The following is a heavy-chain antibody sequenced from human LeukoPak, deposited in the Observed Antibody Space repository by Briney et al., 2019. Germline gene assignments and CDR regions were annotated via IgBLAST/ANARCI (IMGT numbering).Heavy chain of an antibody. CDR2: NYTSEST. CDR1: GRSISSYS. J-gene: IGHJ3*02. CDR3: ARDWRAPRAFDI. V-gene: IGHV4-4*07. Sequence: SPCLSLAWTVAGRSISSYSWGWIRQHAGGWMEWIGRNYTSESTNYNPSHKRRVTMSVDSSKNEFPLKLSSVTAADAAVYYWARDWRAPRAFDIWGQGTMVTVSS.